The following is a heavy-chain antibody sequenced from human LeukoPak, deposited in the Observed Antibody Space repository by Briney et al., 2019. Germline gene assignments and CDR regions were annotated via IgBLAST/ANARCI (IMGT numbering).Heavy chain of an antibody. CDR3: TSEMATIAGDYYYMDV. D-gene: IGHD5-24*01. Sequence: GGSLRLSCTASGFTFGDYAMSWVRQAPGKGLEWVGFIRSKAYGGTTEYAASVKGRFTISRDDSKSIAYLQMNSLKTEDTAVYYCTSEMATIAGDYYYMDVWGRGTTVTVSS. V-gene: IGHV3-49*04. CDR2: IRSKAYGGTT. CDR1: GFTFGDYA. J-gene: IGHJ6*03.